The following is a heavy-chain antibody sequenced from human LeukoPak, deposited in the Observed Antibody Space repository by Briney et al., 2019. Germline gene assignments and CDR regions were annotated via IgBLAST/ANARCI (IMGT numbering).Heavy chain of an antibody. CDR1: GYTFTSYD. CDR2: MNPNSGNT. J-gene: IGHJ4*02. Sequence: ASVKVSCKASGYTFTSYDINWVRQATGQGLEWMGWMNPNSGNTGYAQKFQGRVTITRNTSISTAYMELSSLRSEDKAVYCCARGRITIFGVIGVYWGQGTLVTVSS. D-gene: IGHD3-3*01. V-gene: IGHV1-8*03. CDR3: ARGRITIFGVIGVY.